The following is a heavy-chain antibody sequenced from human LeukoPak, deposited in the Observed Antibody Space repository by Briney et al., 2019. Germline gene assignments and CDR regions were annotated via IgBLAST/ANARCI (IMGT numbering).Heavy chain of an antibody. Sequence: SHTLSLSCSVSACPFRSSCYYWGWFRQPPWTGLPWIGSIYYSGSTYYNPSPKSRVTISVDTSKNQFSLKLTSVTAADTAVYYCARHPRVAARPWWFDLWGRGTLVTVSS. CDR3: ARHPRVAARPWWFDL. CDR2: IYYSGST. J-gene: IGHJ2*01. CDR1: ACPFRSSCYY. D-gene: IGHD6-6*01. V-gene: IGHV4-39*01.